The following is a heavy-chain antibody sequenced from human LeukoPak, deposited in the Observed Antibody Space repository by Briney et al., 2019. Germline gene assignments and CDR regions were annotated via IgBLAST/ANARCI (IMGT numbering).Heavy chain of an antibody. V-gene: IGHV3-66*01. CDR3: ARSPIVGATISFFDY. J-gene: IGHJ4*02. CDR1: GFTVSSNY. D-gene: IGHD1-26*01. CDR2: IYSGGST. Sequence: GSLRLSCAASGFTVSSNYMSWVRQAPGKGLEWVSVIYSGGSTYYADSVKGRFTISRDNSKNTLYLQMNSLRAEDTAVYYCARSPIVGATISFFDYWGQGTLVTVSS.